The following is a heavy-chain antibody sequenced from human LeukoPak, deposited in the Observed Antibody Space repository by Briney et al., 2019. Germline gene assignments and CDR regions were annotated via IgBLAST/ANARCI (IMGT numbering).Heavy chain of an antibody. CDR2: IKQDGSEK. J-gene: IGHJ4*02. Sequence: GGSLRLSCAASGFTFSSYWMSWVRQAPGKGLEWVANIKQDGSEKYYVDSVKGRFTISKDNAKNSLYLQMNSLRAEDTAVYYCARDLSRSFSTIRGLIQHREFDFWGRGTLVTASS. D-gene: IGHD3-10*01. CDR3: ARDLSRSFSTIRGLIQHREFDF. V-gene: IGHV3-7*01. CDR1: GFTFSSYW.